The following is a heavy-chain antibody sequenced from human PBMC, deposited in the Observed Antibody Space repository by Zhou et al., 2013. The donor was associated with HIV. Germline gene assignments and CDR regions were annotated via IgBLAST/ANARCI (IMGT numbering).Heavy chain of an antibody. V-gene: IGHV4-39*01. CDR2: INYSGKT. J-gene: IGHJ5*02. D-gene: IGHD5-12*01. CDR3: ARRGSGLNWFDP. CDR1: GGSISSSSYY. Sequence: QVQLQESGPGLVEPSETLSLTCTVSGGSISSSSYYWGWIRQPPGKGLEWIGSINYSGKTYYNPSLKSRVTTSVDTSKNQFSLKLSSVTATDTAVYYCARRGSGLNWFDPWGQGTLVTVSS.